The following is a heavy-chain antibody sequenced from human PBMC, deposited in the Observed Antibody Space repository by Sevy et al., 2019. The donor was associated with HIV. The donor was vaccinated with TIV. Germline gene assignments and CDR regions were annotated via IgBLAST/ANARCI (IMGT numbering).Heavy chain of an antibody. CDR2: ISSSSSYT. CDR1: GFTFSDYY. J-gene: IGHJ4*02. V-gene: IGHV3-11*06. CDR3: ARSSTYDYVWGSPCDY. D-gene: IGHD3-16*01. Sequence: GGSLRLSCAASGFTFSDYYMSWIRQAPGKGLEWVSYISSSSSYTNYADSVKGRFTISSDNAKNSLYLQMNSLRAEDTAVYYCARSSTYDYVWGSPCDYWGQGTLVTVSS.